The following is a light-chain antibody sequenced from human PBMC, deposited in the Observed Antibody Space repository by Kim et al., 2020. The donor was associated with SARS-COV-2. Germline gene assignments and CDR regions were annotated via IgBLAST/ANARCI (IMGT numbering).Light chain of an antibody. CDR2: EVS. CDR3: CSYAGSSTFHVV. J-gene: IGLJ2*01. CDR1: SSDVGSYNL. V-gene: IGLV2-23*02. Sequence: ITTSCTGTSSDVGSYNLVSWYQQHPGKAPKLMIYEVSKRPSGVSNRFSGSKSGNTASLTISGLQAEDEADYYCCSYAGSSTFHVVFGGGTQLTVL.